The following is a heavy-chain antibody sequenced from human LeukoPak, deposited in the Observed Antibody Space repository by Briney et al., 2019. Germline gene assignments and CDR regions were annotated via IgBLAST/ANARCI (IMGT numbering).Heavy chain of an antibody. CDR3: ARTYCGGDCRFDY. CDR1: GGSFSGYY. D-gene: IGHD2-21*02. V-gene: IGHV4-59*01. J-gene: IGHJ4*02. Sequence: PSETLSLTCAVYGGSFSGYYWSWIRQPPGKGLEWIGYIYYSGSTNYNPSLKSRVTISVDTSKNQFSLKLSSVTAADTAVYYCARTYCGGDCRFDYWGQGTLVTVSS. CDR2: IYYSGST.